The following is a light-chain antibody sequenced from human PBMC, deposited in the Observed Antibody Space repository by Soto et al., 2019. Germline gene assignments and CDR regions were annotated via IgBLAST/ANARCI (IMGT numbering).Light chain of an antibody. CDR3: QQYASSPLT. Sequence: EVEMTQSPATVSVSPGERVTLSCRASQRVSSNVAWYQQKPGQAPRVLIFGASTRATGTPARFSGSGSGTEFTLTITGLEPEDFAVYYCQQYASSPLTFGGGTKVDIK. J-gene: IGKJ4*01. V-gene: IGKV3-15*01. CDR1: QRVSSN. CDR2: GAS.